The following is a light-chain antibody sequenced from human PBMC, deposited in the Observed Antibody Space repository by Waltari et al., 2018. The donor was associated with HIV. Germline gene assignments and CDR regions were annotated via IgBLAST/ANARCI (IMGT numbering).Light chain of an antibody. CDR2: ATS. CDR3: QLYDDSFT. Sequence: EIVLTQSPATLSLSPGERATLSCRASQSISASYLAWYQQKPGQAPRLLIYATSTRATDTPDRFSGRGSGTDFTLTINRLEPEDFALYYCQLYDDSFTFDQGTNLEVK. V-gene: IGKV3D-20*02. J-gene: IGKJ2*01. CDR1: QSISASY.